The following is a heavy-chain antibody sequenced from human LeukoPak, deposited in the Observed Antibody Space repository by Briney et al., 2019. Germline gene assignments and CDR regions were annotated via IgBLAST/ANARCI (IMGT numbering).Heavy chain of an antibody. CDR1: GGSVTTYY. Sequence: PSETLSLTCTVPGGSVTTYYWSWIRQPPGKELEWIGYVSHSGSTNCNPSLKSRVTISTDTSKNQFSLKLNSVTAADTAVYYCSGGVDAYKTGHWGQGTLVTVSS. D-gene: IGHD5-24*01. J-gene: IGHJ4*02. CDR3: SGGVDAYKTGH. CDR2: VSHSGST. V-gene: IGHV4-59*02.